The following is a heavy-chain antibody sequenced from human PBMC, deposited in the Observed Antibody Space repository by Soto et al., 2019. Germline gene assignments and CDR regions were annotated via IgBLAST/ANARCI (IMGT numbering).Heavy chain of an antibody. CDR3: ARVRDCSGGSCSGGFDY. Sequence: PSETLSLTCTVSGGSISSYYLSWIRQPPGKGLEWIGYIYYSGSTNYNPSLKSRVTISVDTSKNQFSLKLSSVTAADTAVYYCARVRDCSGGSCSGGFDYWGQGTLVTVSS. CDR1: GGSISSYY. D-gene: IGHD2-15*01. J-gene: IGHJ4*02. V-gene: IGHV4-59*01. CDR2: IYYSGST.